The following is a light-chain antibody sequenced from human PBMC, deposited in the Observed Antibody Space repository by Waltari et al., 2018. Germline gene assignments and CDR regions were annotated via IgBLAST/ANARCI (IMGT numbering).Light chain of an antibody. V-gene: IGLV1-47*01. CDR1: SSNTGSNY. CDR3: AAWDDSLSGPV. J-gene: IGLJ2*01. Sequence: QSVLTQPPSASGTPGQRVTLSCSGSSSNTGSNYVYWYQQLPGTAPKLLIYSNNPRPSGVPDRFSGSKSDTSASLAISGLRSEDEADYYCAAWDDSLSGPVFGGGTKLTVL. CDR2: SNN.